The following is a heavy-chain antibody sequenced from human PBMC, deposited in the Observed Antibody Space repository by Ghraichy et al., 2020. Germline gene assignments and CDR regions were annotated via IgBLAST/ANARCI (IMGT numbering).Heavy chain of an antibody. CDR1: GGSISTSGYY. CDR3: SKDIGNHVTDC. Sequence: SETLSLTCIVSGGSISTSGYYWGWIRQPPGKGLEWFGTIDHRGNTYYNPSLRSRVTISADTSKNQFSLKLTSVTAADTAVYYCSKDIGNHVTDCWGQGILVTVSS. D-gene: IGHD2-15*01. V-gene: IGHV4-39*01. J-gene: IGHJ4*02. CDR2: IDHRGNT.